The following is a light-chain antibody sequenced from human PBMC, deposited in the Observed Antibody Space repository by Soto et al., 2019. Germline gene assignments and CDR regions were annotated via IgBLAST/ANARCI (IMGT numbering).Light chain of an antibody. J-gene: IGKJ1*01. Sequence: EIVLTQAPATLSWSPGERATLSCRASQSVSYYLAWYQHRPGQTPRLLIYDATTRATGIPARFSGSWSGTDVTLTISSLEPDDFAVYYGQCRGTWPPTWAFGQGTKVEIK. CDR2: DAT. CDR1: QSVSYY. CDR3: QCRGTWPPTWA. V-gene: IGKV3-11*01.